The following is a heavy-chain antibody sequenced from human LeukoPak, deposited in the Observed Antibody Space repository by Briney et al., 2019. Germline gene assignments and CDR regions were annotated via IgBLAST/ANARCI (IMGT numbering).Heavy chain of an antibody. CDR1: GYTFTGYY. V-gene: IGHV1-2*02. CDR2: INPNSGGT. D-gene: IGHD6-13*01. J-gene: IGHJ6*02. CDR3: AREGGVSSSWYYYYGMDV. Sequence: ASVKVSCKASGYTFTGYYMHWVRQAPGQGLEWMGWINPNSGGTNYAQKLQGRVTMTTDTSTSTAYMELRSLRSDDTAVYYCAREGGVSSSWYYYYGMDVWGQGTTVTVSS.